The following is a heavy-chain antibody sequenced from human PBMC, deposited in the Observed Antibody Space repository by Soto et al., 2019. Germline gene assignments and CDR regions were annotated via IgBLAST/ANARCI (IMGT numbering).Heavy chain of an antibody. CDR2: INPSGGST. J-gene: IGHJ1*01. D-gene: IGHD5-18*01. V-gene: IGHV1-46*03. CDR3: ARDREGGYSYGSFQH. Sequence: GASVKVSCKAIGYSFTSHYMHWVRQAPGQGLEWMGIINPSGGSTSYAQKFQGRVTMTRDTSTSTVYMELSSLRSEDTAVYYCARDREGGYSYGSFQHWGQGTLVTVSS. CDR1: GYSFTSHY.